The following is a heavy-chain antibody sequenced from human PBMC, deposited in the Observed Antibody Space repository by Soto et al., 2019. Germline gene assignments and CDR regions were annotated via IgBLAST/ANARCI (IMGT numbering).Heavy chain of an antibody. CDR1: GGSISGYY. V-gene: IGHV4-59*01. CDR3: ARGSDYYNWFDP. D-gene: IGHD3-22*01. J-gene: IGHJ5*02. Sequence: PSETLSLTCTVSGGSISGYYWSWIRQPQGKGLEWIGNIYSSGSTNYSPSLKSRVAISVDTSKNQFSLKLNSVTAADTALYYCARGSDYYNWFDPWGQGTLVTVSS. CDR2: IYSSGST.